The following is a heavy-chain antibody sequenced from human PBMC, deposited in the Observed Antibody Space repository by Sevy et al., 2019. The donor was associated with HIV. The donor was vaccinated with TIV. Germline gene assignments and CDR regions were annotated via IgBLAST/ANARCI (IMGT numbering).Heavy chain of an antibody. Sequence: ASVKVSCKASGYTFTSYGISWVRQAPGQGLEWMGWISAYNGNTNYALKLQGRVTMTTDTSTSTAYMELRRLRSDDTAVYYCARHGYFDWLWAPIQGYYYYYGMDVWGQGTTVTVSS. CDR2: ISAYNGNT. CDR3: ARHGYFDWLWAPIQGYYYYYGMDV. CDR1: GYTFTSYG. J-gene: IGHJ6*02. V-gene: IGHV1-18*01. D-gene: IGHD3-9*01.